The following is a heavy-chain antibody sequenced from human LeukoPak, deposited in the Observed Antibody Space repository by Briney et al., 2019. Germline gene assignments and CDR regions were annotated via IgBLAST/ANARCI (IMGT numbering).Heavy chain of an antibody. V-gene: IGHV3-21*04. CDR1: GFTFSSYS. CDR3: AKGKRVGALSTGLDH. CDR2: ISSSSSYI. Sequence: NPGGSLRLSCAASGFTFSSYSMNWVRQAPGKGLEWVSSISSSSSYIYYADSVKGRFTISRDNSKNSLYLQMNSLRGEDSALYYCAKGKRVGALSTGLDHWGQGTLVTVSS. D-gene: IGHD1-26*01. J-gene: IGHJ4*02.